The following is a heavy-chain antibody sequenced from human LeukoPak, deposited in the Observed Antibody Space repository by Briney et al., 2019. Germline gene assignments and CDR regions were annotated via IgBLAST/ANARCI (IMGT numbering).Heavy chain of an antibody. J-gene: IGHJ5*02. Sequence: GGSLRLSCAVSGFTFRSYGMHWVRHTPGKELVWVSHINSDGTRTMYADSVKGRFTISRDNAMHTVDLQMSSLRAEDTAVYFCARDGHDYGTDHWGQGILVIVSS. V-gene: IGHV3-74*03. D-gene: IGHD5-12*01. CDR2: INSDGTRT. CDR1: GFTFRSYG. CDR3: ARDGHDYGTDH.